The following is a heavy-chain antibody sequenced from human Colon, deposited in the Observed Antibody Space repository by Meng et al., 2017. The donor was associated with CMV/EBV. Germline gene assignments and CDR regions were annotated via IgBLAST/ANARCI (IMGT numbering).Heavy chain of an antibody. D-gene: IGHD3-22*01. CDR3: ARPPYYSDSSGYHRSDYFDY. V-gene: IGHV4-34*01. CDR1: GESFSGYY. CDR2: INHCGST. J-gene: IGHJ4*02. Sequence: SETLSLTCAVYGESFSGYYWSWIRQPPGKGLEWIGEINHCGSTNYNPSLKSRLTISVDTSKNQFSLKLSSATAADTAVYYCARPPYYSDSSGYHRSDYFDYWGQGTLVTVSS.